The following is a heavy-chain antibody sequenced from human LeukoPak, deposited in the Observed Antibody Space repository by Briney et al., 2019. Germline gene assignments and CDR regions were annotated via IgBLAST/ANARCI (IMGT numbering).Heavy chain of an antibody. Sequence: GASVKVSCKASGYTFTAYGLSWVRQAPGQGLEWMGIINPSGGSTSYAQKFQGRVTMTRDTSTSTVYMELSSLRSEDTAVYYCARDGGFLEWGSSATDYYFDYWGQGTLVTVSS. V-gene: IGHV1-46*01. CDR3: ARDGGFLEWGSSATDYYFDY. CDR1: GYTFTAYG. J-gene: IGHJ4*02. D-gene: IGHD3-3*01. CDR2: INPSGGST.